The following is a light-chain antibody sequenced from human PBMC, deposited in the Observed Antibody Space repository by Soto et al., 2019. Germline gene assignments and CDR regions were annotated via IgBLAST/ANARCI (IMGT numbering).Light chain of an antibody. V-gene: IGKV3-20*01. Sequence: EIVLTQSPATLSLSPGERATLSCRASQSVSGIYLAWYQQRPGQAPRLLIFATSRRATDIPDRFSGSGSGTDFTLAIRRLEPEDFAVYYCHQFGYSPRTFGQGTKVDIK. CDR3: HQFGYSPRT. CDR1: QSVSGIY. J-gene: IGKJ1*01. CDR2: ATS.